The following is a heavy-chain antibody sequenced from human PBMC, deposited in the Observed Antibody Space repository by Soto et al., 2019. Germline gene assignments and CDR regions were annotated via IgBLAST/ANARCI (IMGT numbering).Heavy chain of an antibody. CDR2: INHRGSA. J-gene: IGHJ4*02. CDR3: ARYNAASGTYYFDY. Sequence: SETLSLTCTVSGGSISSGAYYWSWIRQPPGKGPEWIGEINHRGSANYNPSLRSRVTMSVDISKSQFSLRLTSVTAADTAVYYCARYNAASGTYYFDYWGQGALVTVSS. V-gene: IGHV4-61*08. CDR1: GGSISSGAYY. D-gene: IGHD6-13*01.